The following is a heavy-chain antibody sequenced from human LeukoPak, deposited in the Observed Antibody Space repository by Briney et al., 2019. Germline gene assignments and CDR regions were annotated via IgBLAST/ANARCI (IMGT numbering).Heavy chain of an antibody. CDR1: GYSFTSYS. V-gene: IGHV5-10-1*01. D-gene: IGHD6-13*01. Sequence: GESLKISCKGSGYSFTSYSISWVRQMPGQGLEWMGRIDPSDSYTNYSPSFQGHVTISADKSISTAYLQWSSLKASDTAMYYCAREQPDPYYFDYWGQGTLVTVSS. CDR2: IDPSDSYT. J-gene: IGHJ4*02. CDR3: AREQPDPYYFDY.